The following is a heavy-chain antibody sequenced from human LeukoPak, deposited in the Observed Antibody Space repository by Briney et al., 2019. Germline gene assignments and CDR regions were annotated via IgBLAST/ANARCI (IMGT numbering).Heavy chain of an antibody. CDR2: IDWDDDK. D-gene: IGHD6-6*01. CDR1: GFSLSTSGMR. Sequence: SGPTLVNPTQTLTLTCTFSGFSLSTSGMRVSWIRQPPGKALEWLARIDWDDDKFYSTSLKTRLTISKDTSKTQVVLTMTNMDPVDTATYYCARGDSSSSEGSFGYWGQGTLVTVSS. CDR3: ARGDSSSSEGSFGY. V-gene: IGHV2-70*04. J-gene: IGHJ4*02.